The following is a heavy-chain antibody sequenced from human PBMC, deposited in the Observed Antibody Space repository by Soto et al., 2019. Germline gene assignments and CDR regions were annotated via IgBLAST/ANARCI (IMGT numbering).Heavy chain of an antibody. CDR3: ARPYDSRGYYYVY. D-gene: IGHD3-22*01. V-gene: IGHV4-39*01. J-gene: IGHJ4*02. CDR1: GGSISSSTYY. CDR2: IYYSGRI. Sequence: QLQLQESGPGLVKPSENLSLTCTVSGGSISSSTYYWGWIRQPPGKGLEWIGSIYYSGRIYYNPSLKSRVTISVDTSKNQFSLKLSSVTAADTAVYYCARPYDSRGYYYVYWGQGTLVTVSS.